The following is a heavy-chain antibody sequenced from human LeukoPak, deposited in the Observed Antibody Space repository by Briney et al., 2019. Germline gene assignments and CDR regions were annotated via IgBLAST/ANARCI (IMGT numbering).Heavy chain of an antibody. Sequence: GGSLRLSCAASGFTVSSNYMSWVRQAPGKGLEWVSVIYSGGSTYYADSVKGRFTISRDNSKNTLYLQMNSLRAEDTAVYYCAGSSSGWPNFDYWGQGTLVTVSS. J-gene: IGHJ4*02. CDR1: GFTVSSNY. CDR3: AGSSSGWPNFDY. D-gene: IGHD6-19*01. V-gene: IGHV3-53*01. CDR2: IYSGGST.